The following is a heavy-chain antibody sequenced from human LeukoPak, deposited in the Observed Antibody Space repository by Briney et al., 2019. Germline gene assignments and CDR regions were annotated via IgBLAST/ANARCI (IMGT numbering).Heavy chain of an antibody. CDR1: GFTFSSYG. CDR3: AKSGEIVVVVAATTPPRY. J-gene: IGHJ4*02. Sequence: GGSLRLSCAASGFTFSSYGMHGVRQAPGEGLEGVAVISYDGSNKYYADSVKGRFTISRDNSKNTLYLQMNSLRAEDTAVYYCAKSGEIVVVVAATTPPRYWGQGTLVTVSS. D-gene: IGHD2-15*01. CDR2: ISYDGSNK. V-gene: IGHV3-30*18.